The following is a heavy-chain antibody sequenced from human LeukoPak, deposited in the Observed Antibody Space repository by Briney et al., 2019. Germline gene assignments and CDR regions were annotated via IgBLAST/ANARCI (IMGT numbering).Heavy chain of an antibody. J-gene: IGHJ4*02. CDR3: ARDLNTWYYYGSGSYSPFDY. CDR2: MNPNSGNT. D-gene: IGHD3-10*01. Sequence: ASVKVSCKASGYTFTSYDINWVRQATGQGLEWMGWMNPNSGNTGYAQKLQGRVTMTTDTSTSTAYMELRSLRSDDTAVYYCARDLNTWYYYGSGSYSPFDYWGQGTLVTVSS. CDR1: GYTFTSYD. V-gene: IGHV1-8*01.